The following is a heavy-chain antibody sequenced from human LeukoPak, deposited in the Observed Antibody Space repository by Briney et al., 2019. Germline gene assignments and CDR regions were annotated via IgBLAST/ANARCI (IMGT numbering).Heavy chain of an antibody. Sequence: GGSLRLSCAASGFTFSSHWMSWVRQAPGKGLEWVANIKQDGSEKYYVDSVRGRFTISRDNAKNSLYLQMNSLRAEDASVCYCARSMAASGDAFDLWGQGTMVTISS. CDR3: ARSMAASGDAFDL. J-gene: IGHJ3*01. V-gene: IGHV3-7*01. CDR2: IKQDGSEK. D-gene: IGHD6-13*01. CDR1: GFTFSSHW.